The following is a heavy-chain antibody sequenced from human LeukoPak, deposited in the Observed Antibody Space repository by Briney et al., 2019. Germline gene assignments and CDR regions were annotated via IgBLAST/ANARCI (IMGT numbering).Heavy chain of an antibody. CDR1: GGSFSGYY. CDR2: INHSGST. D-gene: IGHD6-13*01. J-gene: IGHJ4*02. Sequence: SETLSLTRAVYGGSFSGYYWSWIRQPPGKGLEWIGEINHSGSTNYNPSLKSRATISVDTSKNQFSLKLSSVTAADTAVYYCARGFRSSWAPFDYWGQGTLVTVSS. V-gene: IGHV4-34*01. CDR3: ARGFRSSWAPFDY.